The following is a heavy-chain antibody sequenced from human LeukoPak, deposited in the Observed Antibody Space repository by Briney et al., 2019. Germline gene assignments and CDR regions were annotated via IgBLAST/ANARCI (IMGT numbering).Heavy chain of an antibody. CDR3: ARAQDYYDSSTKAYYFDY. D-gene: IGHD3-22*01. CDR1: GFTFSSYG. Sequence: GGSLRLSCAASGFTFSSYGMHWVRQAPGKGLEWVAVISYDGSNKYYADSVKGRFTISRDNSKNTLYLQMGSLRAEDMAVYYCARAQDYYDSSTKAYYFDYWGQGTLVTVSS. V-gene: IGHV3-30*03. J-gene: IGHJ4*02. CDR2: ISYDGSNK.